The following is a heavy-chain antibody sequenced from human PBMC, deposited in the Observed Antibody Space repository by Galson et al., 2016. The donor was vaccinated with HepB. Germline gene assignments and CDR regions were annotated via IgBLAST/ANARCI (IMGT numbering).Heavy chain of an antibody. CDR3: AKGSGGSGYASGRFDS. V-gene: IGHV3-23*01. Sequence: SLRLSCAASGFIFTNYAMSWVRQAPGKGLEWVAGVSGGSSAYYAYSVKGRFTISRDNSKNTLSLQVNSLTSEGTAVYFCAKGSGGSGYASGRFDSWGQGTLVTVSS. J-gene: IGHJ4*02. CDR2: VSGGSSA. CDR1: GFIFTNYA. D-gene: IGHD6-19*01.